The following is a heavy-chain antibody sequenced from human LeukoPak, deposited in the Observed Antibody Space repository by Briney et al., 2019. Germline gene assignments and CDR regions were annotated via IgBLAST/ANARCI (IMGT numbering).Heavy chain of an antibody. CDR1: GGTFSSYA. CDR3: AKEWVDTYYYMDV. D-gene: IGHD1-26*01. J-gene: IGHJ6*03. Sequence: SVKVSCKASGGTFSSYAISWVRQAPGQGLEWMGGIIPIFGTANYAQKFQGRVTITADESTSTAYMELSSLRAEDTAVYYCAKEWVDTYYYMDVWGKGTTVTVSS. V-gene: IGHV1-69*13. CDR2: IIPIFGTA.